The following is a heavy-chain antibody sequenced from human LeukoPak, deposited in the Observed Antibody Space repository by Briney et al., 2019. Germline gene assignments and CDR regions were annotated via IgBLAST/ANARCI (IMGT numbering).Heavy chain of an antibody. V-gene: IGHV4-34*01. CDR1: GGSFSGYY. J-gene: IGHJ5*02. CDR2: INHSGST. Sequence: SETLSLTCAVYGGSFSGYYWSWIRQPPGKGLEWIGEINHSGSTNYNPFLKSRVTISVDTSKNQFSLKLSSVTAADTAVYYCAGHHDKEQYYYDSSGYYLANWFDPWGQGTLVTVSS. CDR3: AGHHDKEQYYYDSSGYYLANWFDP. D-gene: IGHD3-22*01.